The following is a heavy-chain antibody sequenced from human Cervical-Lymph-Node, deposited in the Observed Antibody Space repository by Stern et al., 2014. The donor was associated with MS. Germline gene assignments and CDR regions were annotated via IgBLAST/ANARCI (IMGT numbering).Heavy chain of an antibody. CDR3: ASGTKIRGYEAFDI. Sequence: EVQLVESGAEVKKPGESLKISCKASGYSFTNSNNWIGWVRQMPGKGLEWMGIIYPSDSDIRYSPSFQGQVTISADKSTNAAYLQWSSLRASDTATYYCASGTKIRGYEAFDIWAQGTMVTVSS. CDR1: GYSFTNSNNW. V-gene: IGHV5-51*01. D-gene: IGHD2-2*01. CDR2: IYPSDSDI. J-gene: IGHJ3*02.